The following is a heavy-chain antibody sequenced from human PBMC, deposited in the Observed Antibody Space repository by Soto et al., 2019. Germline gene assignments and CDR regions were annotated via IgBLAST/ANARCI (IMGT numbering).Heavy chain of an antibody. V-gene: IGHV4-34*01. Sequence: SETLSLTCAVYGGSFSGYYLSWIRQPPGKGLEWIGEINHSGSTNYNPSLKSRVTISVDTSKNQFSLKLSSVTAADTAVYYCARGIAYYYGSGSPDYWGQGTLVTVSS. CDR1: GGSFSGYY. D-gene: IGHD3-10*01. CDR3: ARGIAYYYGSGSPDY. J-gene: IGHJ4*02. CDR2: INHSGST.